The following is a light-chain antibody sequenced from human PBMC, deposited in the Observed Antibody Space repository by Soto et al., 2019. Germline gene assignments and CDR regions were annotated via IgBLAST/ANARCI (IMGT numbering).Light chain of an antibody. CDR2: EVS. CDR3: SSYTSSSTV. V-gene: IGLV2-14*01. J-gene: IGLJ2*01. CDR1: SSDVGGYNY. Sequence: QSALTQPASVSGSPGRSITISCTGTSSDVGGYNYVSWYQQHPGKAPKLMIYEVSNRPSGVSSRFSGSQSGNTASLTISGLQAEDEADYYCSSYTSSSTVFGGGTKVTVL.